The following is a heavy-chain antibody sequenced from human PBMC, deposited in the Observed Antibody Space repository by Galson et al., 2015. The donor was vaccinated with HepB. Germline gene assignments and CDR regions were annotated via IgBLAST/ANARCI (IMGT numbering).Heavy chain of an antibody. D-gene: IGHD4-11*01. CDR3: ARRTVTSFSDYFDY. V-gene: IGHV4-39*01. CDR1: GGSITSSSSY. Sequence: TLSLTCTVSGGSITSSSSYWGWIRQPPGKGLEWIGSIYYSGSASYNPSLMSRVTISVDTSKNQFSLKLSSVTAADTAVYYCARRTVTSFSDYFDYWGQGTLVTVSS. J-gene: IGHJ4*02. CDR2: IYYSGSA.